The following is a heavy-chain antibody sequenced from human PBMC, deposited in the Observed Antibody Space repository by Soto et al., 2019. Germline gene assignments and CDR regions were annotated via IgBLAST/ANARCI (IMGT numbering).Heavy chain of an antibody. CDR1: GFTFSSYW. CDR3: ARAQAVAGTGGYY. J-gene: IGHJ4*02. CDR2: ISSDGSST. V-gene: IGHV3-74*01. Sequence: TGGSLRLSCAASGFTFSSYWMHWVRQAPGKGLVWVSRISSDGSSTSYADSVKGRFTISRDNAKNTVYLQMNSLRAEDTAVYYCARAQAVAGTGGYYWGQGTVVTAPQ. D-gene: IGHD6-19*01.